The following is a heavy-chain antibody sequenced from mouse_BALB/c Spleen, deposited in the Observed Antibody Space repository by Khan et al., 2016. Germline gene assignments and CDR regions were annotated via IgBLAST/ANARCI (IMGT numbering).Heavy chain of an antibody. CDR1: GYTFTDYS. J-gene: IGHJ4*01. D-gene: IGHD1-1*01. V-gene: IGHV9-2-1*01. CDR3: ARSRGSSYDYYAMDY. CDR2: INTETGEP. Sequence: QIQLVQSGPELKKPGETVKISCKASGYTFTDYSMHWVKQAPGKGLKWMGWINTETGEPTYADDFKGRFAFSLETSASTAYLQLNNLKNEDTATYCCARSRGSSYDYYAMDYWGQGTSVTVSS.